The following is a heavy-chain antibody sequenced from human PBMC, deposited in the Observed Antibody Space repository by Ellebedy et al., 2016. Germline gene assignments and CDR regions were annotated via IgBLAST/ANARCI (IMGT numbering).Heavy chain of an antibody. J-gene: IGHJ5*02. D-gene: IGHD1-1*01. CDR2: ISQSGHDT. V-gene: IGHV3-11*01. Sequence: GESLKISCEASGFSFTEYYMSWVRQARGKGPEWVSYISQSGHDTAYADSVKGRFTVSRDNAKNSVYLHMTSLRVDDTAVYYCAKTARRLDLWGQGTLVTVSS. CDR1: GFSFTEYY. CDR3: AKTARRLDL.